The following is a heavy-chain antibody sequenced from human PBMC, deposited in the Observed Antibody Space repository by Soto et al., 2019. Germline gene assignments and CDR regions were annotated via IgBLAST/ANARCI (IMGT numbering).Heavy chain of an antibody. CDR2: IYYSGST. J-gene: IGHJ4*02. CDR1: GGKTSSYW. CDR3: ARSYYYGSGSYYFDY. D-gene: IGHD3-10*01. Sequence: SATLSRTCAVRGGKTSSYWWSWIRQTPGKGLEWIGYIYYSGSTNYNPSLKSRVTISVDTSKNQFSLKLSSVTAADTAVYYCARSYYYGSGSYYFDYWGQGTLVTVSS. V-gene: IGHV4-59*01.